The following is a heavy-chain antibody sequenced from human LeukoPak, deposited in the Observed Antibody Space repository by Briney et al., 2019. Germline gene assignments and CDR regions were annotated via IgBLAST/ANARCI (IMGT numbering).Heavy chain of an antibody. CDR1: GFTFSDYA. CDR2: ISGSGGST. J-gene: IGHJ4*02. CDR3: AKDIARGGRTRYFDY. V-gene: IGHV3-23*01. Sequence: GGSLRLSCAASGFTFSDYAMSWVRQAPGKGLEWVSAISGSGGSTYYADSVKGGFTISRDNSKNTLYLQMNSLRAEDTAVCYCAKDIARGGRTRYFDYWGQGTLVTVSS. D-gene: IGHD1-26*01.